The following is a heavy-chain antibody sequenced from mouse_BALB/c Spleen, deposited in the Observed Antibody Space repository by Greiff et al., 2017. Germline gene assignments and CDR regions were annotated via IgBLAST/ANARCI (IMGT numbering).Heavy chain of an antibody. CDR2: IWSGGST. J-gene: IGHJ3*01. CDR1: GFSLTSYG. Sequence: VKVVESGPGLVRPSQSLSITCTVSGFSLTSYGVHWVRQSPGKGLEWLGVIWSGGSTDYNAAFISRLSISKDNSKSQVFFKMNSLQANDTAIYYCARMMVTAYWGQGTLVTVSA. V-gene: IGHV2-2*02. D-gene: IGHD2-3*01. CDR3: ARMMVTAY.